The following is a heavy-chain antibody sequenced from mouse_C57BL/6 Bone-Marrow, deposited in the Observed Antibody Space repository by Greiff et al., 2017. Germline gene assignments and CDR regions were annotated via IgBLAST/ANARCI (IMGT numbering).Heavy chain of an antibody. CDR1: GYTFTDYE. CDR3: TRRNFYYAMDY. Sequence: LMESGAELVRPGASVTLSCKASGYTFTDYEMHWVKQTPVHGLEWIGAIDPETGGTAYNQKFKGKAILTADKSSSTAYMELRSLTSEDSAVYYGTRRNFYYAMDYWGQGTSVTVSS. J-gene: IGHJ4*01. V-gene: IGHV1-15*01. CDR2: IDPETGGT.